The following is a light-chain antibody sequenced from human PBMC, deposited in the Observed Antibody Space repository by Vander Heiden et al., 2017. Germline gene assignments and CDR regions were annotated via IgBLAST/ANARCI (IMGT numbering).Light chain of an antibody. CDR1: QSISTS. V-gene: IGKV1-39*01. CDR2: LAS. Sequence: DIEMTQSPSSLSASVGDRVTITCRASQSISTSLNWYQQKPGKAPKLLMYLASSLQSGVPSRFSGSGSGTDFTLTISRLRPEDFATYYCQQSDNSPNTFGQGTKMEIK. J-gene: IGKJ2*01. CDR3: QQSDNSPNT.